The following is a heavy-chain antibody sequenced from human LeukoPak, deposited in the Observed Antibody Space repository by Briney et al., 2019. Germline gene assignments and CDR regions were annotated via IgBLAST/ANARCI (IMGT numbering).Heavy chain of an antibody. CDR2: ISGSGGNT. V-gene: IGHV3-23*01. D-gene: IGHD1-26*01. J-gene: IGHJ4*02. CDR1: GFTFSTYA. Sequence: GGSLRLSCAASGFTFSTYAMSWVRQAPGKGLEWVPTISGSGGNTYYADSVKGRFTISRDNSKNTLNLQMSSLRAEDTAVYYCAKDEVVGATSDCWGQGTLVTVSS. CDR3: AKDEVVGATSDC.